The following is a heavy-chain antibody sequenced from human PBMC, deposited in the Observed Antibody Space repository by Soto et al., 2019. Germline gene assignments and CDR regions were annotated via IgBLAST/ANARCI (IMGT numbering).Heavy chain of an antibody. D-gene: IGHD2-8*01. CDR2: INWDSGDI. CDR1: GISFDDYA. V-gene: IGHV3-9*01. CDR3: AKDTAPGFYDANGHLDY. Sequence: PGGSLRLSCVVSGISFDDYAMHWVRQVPGKGLEWVSGINWDSGDIGYADSVKGRFTISRDNAKNSLYLQMNRLKTEDTALYYCAKDTAPGFYDANGHLDYWGQGTPVTVSS. J-gene: IGHJ4*02.